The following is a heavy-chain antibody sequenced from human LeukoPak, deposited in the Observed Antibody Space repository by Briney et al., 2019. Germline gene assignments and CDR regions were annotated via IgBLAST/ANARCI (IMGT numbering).Heavy chain of an antibody. CDR3: ARGFRYSSGWYYFDY. J-gene: IGHJ4*02. CDR2: IYSGGST. Sequence: GGSLRLSCAASGFTVSSNYMSWVRQAPGKGLEWVSVIYSGGSTYYADSVKGRFTISRDNSKNTLYLQMNSLRAEDTAVYYCARGFRYSSGWYYFDYWGQGTLVTVSS. D-gene: IGHD6-19*01. CDR1: GFTVSSNY. V-gene: IGHV3-66*01.